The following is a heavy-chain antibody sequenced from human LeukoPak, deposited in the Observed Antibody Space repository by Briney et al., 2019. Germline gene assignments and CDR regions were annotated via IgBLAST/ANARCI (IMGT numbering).Heavy chain of an antibody. CDR1: GFTFSSYG. CDR2: IRYDGSNE. V-gene: IGHV3-30*02. J-gene: IGHJ3*02. CDR3: AKDGAGSDAFDI. Sequence: GGSLRLSCAASGFTFSSYGVHWVRQAPGKGLEWVAFIRYDGSNEYYADSVKGRFTISRDNSKNTLYLQMNSLRAEDTAVYYCAKDGAGSDAFDIWGQGTMVTVSS. D-gene: IGHD6-19*01.